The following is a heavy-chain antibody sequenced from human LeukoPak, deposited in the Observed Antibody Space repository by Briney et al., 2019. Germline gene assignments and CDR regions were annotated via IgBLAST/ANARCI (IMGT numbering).Heavy chain of an antibody. CDR3: ARYLSSGLDY. CDR2: IYYRGST. CDR1: GGSIRGYY. D-gene: IGHD3-10*01. Sequence: SETLSLTCSVSGGSIRGYYWSWIRQPPGKGLEWIGYIYYRGSTGYNPSLKSRVTISVDTSKNQSSLKLNSVTAADTAVYYCARYLSSGLDYWGQGTLVTVSS. V-gene: IGHV4-59*01. J-gene: IGHJ4*02.